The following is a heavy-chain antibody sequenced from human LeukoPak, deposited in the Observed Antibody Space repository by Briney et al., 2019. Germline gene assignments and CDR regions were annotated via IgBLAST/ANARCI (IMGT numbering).Heavy chain of an antibody. V-gene: IGHV1-8*02. CDR1: GYTFTSYG. J-gene: IGHJ4*02. CDR3: ARGQSLGELLDY. D-gene: IGHD3-16*01. Sequence: ASVKVSCKASGYTFTSYGISWVRQAPGQGLEWMGWMNPNSGNTGYAQKFQGRVTMTRNTSISTAYMELSSLRSEDTAVYYCARGQSLGELLDYWGQGTLVTVSS. CDR2: MNPNSGNT.